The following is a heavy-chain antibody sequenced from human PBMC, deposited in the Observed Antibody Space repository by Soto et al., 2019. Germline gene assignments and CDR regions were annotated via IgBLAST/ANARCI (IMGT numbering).Heavy chain of an antibody. CDR2: IVGNGGGI. CDR1: GFSFGTYA. D-gene: IGHD1-26*01. V-gene: IGHV3-23*01. CDR3: ATSKWGLGIPCY. J-gene: IGHJ4*02. Sequence: EVQLLESGGALVQPGGSLRLSCVASGFSFGTYAMNWVRQAPGKGLEWVAVIVGNGGGIYYADSVKGRFTISRDNSKDTLYLQMNSLRAEDTAVYYCATSKWGLGIPCYWGQGTLVTVSS.